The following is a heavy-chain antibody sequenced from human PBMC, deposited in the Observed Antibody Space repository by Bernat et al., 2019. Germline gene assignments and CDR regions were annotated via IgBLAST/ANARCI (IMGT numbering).Heavy chain of an antibody. V-gene: IGHV4-34*01. CDR1: GGSLSGHY. CDR3: ARGRGIVMVTSTHPRRGPNDY. Sequence: QVQLQQWGAGLLKPSETLSLTCAAHGGSLSGHYWSWARQPPGKGLVWIGEINHSGSTNYNPSLKSRVTISIDTSKNQFSLKLNSVTAADTAVYYCARGRGIVMVTSTHPRRGPNDYWGQGILVTVSS. D-gene: IGHD2-15*01. J-gene: IGHJ4*02. CDR2: INHSGST.